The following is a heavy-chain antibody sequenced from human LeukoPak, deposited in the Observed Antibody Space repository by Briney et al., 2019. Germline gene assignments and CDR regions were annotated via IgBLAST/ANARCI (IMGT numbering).Heavy chain of an antibody. J-gene: IGHJ5*02. D-gene: IGHD6-13*01. CDR1: GYTFTSYG. Sequence: ASVTVSCKASGYTFTSYGISWVRQPPGQGLEWVGGFYPEDGETIYAQKFQGRVTMTEDTSTDTAYMELSSLRSDDTAVYYCARAPPGKAATFRGYWFDPWGQGTLVTVSS. V-gene: IGHV1-24*01. CDR2: FYPEDGET. CDR3: ARAPPGKAATFRGYWFDP.